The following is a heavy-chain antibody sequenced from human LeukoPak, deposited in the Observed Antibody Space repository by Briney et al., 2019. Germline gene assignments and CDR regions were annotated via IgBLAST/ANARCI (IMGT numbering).Heavy chain of an antibody. CDR1: GVSISNYF. Sequence: SETLSLTCSVSGVSISNYFWNWLRQPPGKGLEWVGNIYYTGSTNYSPSLKSRVTISVDMSKNQFSLKLTSVTAADTAVYYCARDKLIAAAGTVAYYGLDVWGRGTTVTVSS. V-gene: IGHV4-59*01. D-gene: IGHD6-13*01. J-gene: IGHJ6*02. CDR3: ARDKLIAAAGTVAYYGLDV. CDR2: IYYTGST.